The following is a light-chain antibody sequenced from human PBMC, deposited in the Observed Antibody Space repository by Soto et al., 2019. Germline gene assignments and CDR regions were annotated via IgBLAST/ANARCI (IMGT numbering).Light chain of an antibody. J-gene: IGLJ2*01. CDR1: SSDVGAYNY. CDR3: CSYAGSYIFV. Sequence: QSALTQPRSVSGSPGQSVTISCTGSSSDVGAYNYVSWYQQHPGKAPKLMIYDVTKRPSGVPDRFSGSKSGNTASLTISGLQADDEADYYCCSYAGSYIFVFSGGTQLTVL. CDR2: DVT. V-gene: IGLV2-11*01.